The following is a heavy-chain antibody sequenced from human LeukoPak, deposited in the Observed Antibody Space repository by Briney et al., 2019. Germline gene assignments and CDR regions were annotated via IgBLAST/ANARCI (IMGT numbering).Heavy chain of an antibody. CDR2: ISGSGGST. V-gene: IGHV3-23*01. J-gene: IGHJ4*02. D-gene: IGHD5-24*01. Sequence: GGSLRLSCAASGFTFSSYAMSWVRQAPGKGLEWVSAISGSGGSTYYADSVKGRFTISRDNSKNTLYLQMKSLRAEDTAVYYCARGRDGYNFLNRGEYYYFDYWGQGTLVTVSS. CDR3: ARGRDGYNFLNRGEYYYFDY. CDR1: GFTFSSYA.